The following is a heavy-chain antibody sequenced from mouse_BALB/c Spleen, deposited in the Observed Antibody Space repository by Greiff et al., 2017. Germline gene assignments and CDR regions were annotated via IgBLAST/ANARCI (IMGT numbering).Heavy chain of an antibody. CDR2: ISSGSSTI. J-gene: IGHJ2*01. V-gene: IGHV5-17*02. CDR1: GFTFSSFG. Sequence: DVKLVESGGGLVQPGGSRKLSCAASGFTFSSFGMHWVRQAPEKGLEWVAYISSGSSTIYYADTVKGRFTISRDNPKNTLFLQMTSLRSDDTAMYYCARGAYYFDYWGQGTTLTVSS. CDR3: ARGAYYFDY.